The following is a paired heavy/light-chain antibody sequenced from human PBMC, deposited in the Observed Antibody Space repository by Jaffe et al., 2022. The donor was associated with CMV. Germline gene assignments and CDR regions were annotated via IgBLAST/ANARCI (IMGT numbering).Light chain of an antibody. J-gene: IGKJ4*01. CDR2: GAS. CDR1: QSVNTN. CDR3: QQYLKWPLT. Sequence: EIVMTQSPATLSVSPGERTTLSCRASQSVNTNLAWYQQKPGQAPRLLIYGASTRAPDIPAKFSGSGSETDFTLTISSLQSEDFAVYYCQQYLKWPLTFGGGTKVEI. V-gene: IGKV3-15*01.
Heavy chain of an antibody. CDR1: GFTFSSHA. J-gene: IGHJ4*02. CDR2: ISYDGRNK. D-gene: IGHD2-21*02. V-gene: IGHV3-30*03. Sequence: QVQVVESGGGVVHPGGSLRLSCAASGFTFSSHAMYWVRQAPGKGLEWVAVISYDGRNKFYTDALKGRFTISRDNSRNALYLQMNSLRPDDTAVYYCARDRGVVTPTYYLGDWGQGTLVTVSS. CDR3: ARDRGVVTPTYYLGD.